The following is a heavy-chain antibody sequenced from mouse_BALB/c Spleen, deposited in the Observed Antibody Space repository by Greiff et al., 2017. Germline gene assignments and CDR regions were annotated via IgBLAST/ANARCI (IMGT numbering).Heavy chain of an antibody. CDR1: GYSITSDYA. D-gene: IGHD3-3*01. V-gene: IGHV3-2*02. Sequence: DVKLQESGPGLVKPSQSLSLTCTVTGYSITSDYAWNWIRQFPGNKLEWMGYISYSGSTSYNPSLKSRISITRDTSKNQFFLQLNSVTTEDTATYYCARSGQDAMDYWGQGTSVTVSS. CDR3: ARSGQDAMDY. CDR2: ISYSGST. J-gene: IGHJ4*01.